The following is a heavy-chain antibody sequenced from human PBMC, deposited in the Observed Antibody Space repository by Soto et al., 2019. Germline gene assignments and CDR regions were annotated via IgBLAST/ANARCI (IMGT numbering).Heavy chain of an antibody. V-gene: IGHV3-9*01. CDR1: GFTFDDYA. J-gene: IGHJ5*02. Sequence: EVHLVESGGGLVQPGRSLKLSCVASGFTFDDYAMYWVRQAPGKGPEWVSGISWSGTNIAYADSVKGRFTISRDNAKNTLYLQMNSLRADDTTLYYCANGGSAALISAAGTGNWFDPWGQGSLVTVSS. CDR2: ISWSGTNI. CDR3: ANGGSAALISAAGTGNWFDP. D-gene: IGHD6-13*01.